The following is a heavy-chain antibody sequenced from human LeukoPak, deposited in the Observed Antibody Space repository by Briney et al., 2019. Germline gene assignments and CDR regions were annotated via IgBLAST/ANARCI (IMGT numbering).Heavy chain of an antibody. CDR2: ICYDGGNK. V-gene: IGHV3-33*01. D-gene: IGHD3-9*01. J-gene: IGHJ4*02. CDR3: AREGASYYDILTGDYRY. CDR1: GFTFSSYG. Sequence: GGSLRLSCAASGFTFSSYGMHWVRQAPGEGLEWGAGICYDGGNKYYAGSVKGRFTISRDNSKNTLYLQMNSLRAEGTAVYYCAREGASYYDILTGDYRYWGQGTLVTVSS.